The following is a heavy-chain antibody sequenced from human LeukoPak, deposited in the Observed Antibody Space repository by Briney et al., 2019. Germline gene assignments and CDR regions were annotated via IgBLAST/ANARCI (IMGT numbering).Heavy chain of an antibody. J-gene: IGHJ4*02. CDR2: ISSDSSYT. Sequence: TGGSLRLSCAASGFIFSDYYMTWIRQAPGKGLDWISYISSDSSYTRYADSVKGRFTVSRDNAKNSLYLQMNSLRAEDTAVYYCARLHSTAAAGTYDYWGQGTLVTVSS. CDR3: ARLHSTAAAGTYDY. V-gene: IGHV3-11*06. CDR1: GFIFSDYY. D-gene: IGHD6-13*01.